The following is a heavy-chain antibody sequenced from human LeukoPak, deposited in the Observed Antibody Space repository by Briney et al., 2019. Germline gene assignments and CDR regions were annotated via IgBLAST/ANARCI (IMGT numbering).Heavy chain of an antibody. CDR3: ARGGYYGSSVLTD. J-gene: IGHJ4*02. V-gene: IGHV4-34*01. D-gene: IGHD3-22*01. CDR1: GGSFSGYY. CDR2: INHSGST. Sequence: SETLSLTCAVYGGSFSGYYWSWIRQPPGKGLEWIGEINHSGSTNYNPSLKSRVTISVDTSKNQFSLKLSSVTAADTAVYYCARGGYYGSSVLTDWGQGILVTVSS.